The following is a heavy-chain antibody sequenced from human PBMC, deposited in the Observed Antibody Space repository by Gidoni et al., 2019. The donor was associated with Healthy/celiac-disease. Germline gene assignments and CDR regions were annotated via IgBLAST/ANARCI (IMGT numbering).Heavy chain of an antibody. CDR2: IYYSGST. Sequence: QVQLQESGPGQVKPSQTLSLTCTVSCGSISSYYWSWIRQPPGKGLEWIVYIYYSGSTNYNPSLKRRVTISVHTSKNKFSLKLSSVTAAATAVYYCARGSSSSGFEFGGQGTLVTVSS. V-gene: IGHV4-59*08. J-gene: IGHJ4*02. CDR1: CGSISSYY. CDR3: ARGSSSSGFEF. D-gene: IGHD6-6*01.